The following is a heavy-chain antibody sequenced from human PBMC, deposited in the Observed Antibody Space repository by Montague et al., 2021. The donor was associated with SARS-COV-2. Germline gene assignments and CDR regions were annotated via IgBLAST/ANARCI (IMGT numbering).Heavy chain of an antibody. V-gene: IGHV2-70*01. Sequence: PALVKPTQTLTLTCTFSGFSLSTSGMCVSWIRQPPGKALEWLALIDWDDDKYYSTSLKTRLTISKDTSKNQVVLTMTNMDPVDTATYYCARTLHDILTGYYSFDYWGQGTLVTAPS. CDR1: GFSLSTSGMC. D-gene: IGHD3-9*01. CDR3: ARTLHDILTGYYSFDY. CDR2: IDWDDDK. J-gene: IGHJ4*02.